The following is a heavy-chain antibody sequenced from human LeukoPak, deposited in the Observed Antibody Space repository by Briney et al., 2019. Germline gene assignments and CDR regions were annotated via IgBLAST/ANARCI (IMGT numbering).Heavy chain of an antibody. J-gene: IGHJ6*03. Sequence: SETLSLTCTVSGGSISNYYWSWIRQPPGKGLAWIGYIYSSGSTNYNPSLKSRVTISVDTSKNQFSLKLNSVTAADTAVYYCVRDREEITALFYYYYMDVWGKGTTVTVSS. D-gene: IGHD3-16*01. V-gene: IGHV4-59*01. CDR3: VRDREEITALFYYYYMDV. CDR2: IYSSGST. CDR1: GGSISNYY.